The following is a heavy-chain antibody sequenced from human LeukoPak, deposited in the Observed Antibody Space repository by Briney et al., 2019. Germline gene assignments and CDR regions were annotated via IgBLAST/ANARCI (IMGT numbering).Heavy chain of an antibody. V-gene: IGHV1-24*01. CDR2: FDPEDGET. J-gene: IGHJ4*02. Sequence: ASVKVSCKVSGYTLTELSMHWVRQAPGKGLEWMGGFDPEDGETIYAQKFQGRVTMTEDTSTDTAYMELSSLRSEDTAVYYCATARSKGSHWGGFDYGAQGTLVTFSS. D-gene: IGHD3-16*01. CDR1: GYTLTELS. CDR3: ATARSKGSHWGGFDY.